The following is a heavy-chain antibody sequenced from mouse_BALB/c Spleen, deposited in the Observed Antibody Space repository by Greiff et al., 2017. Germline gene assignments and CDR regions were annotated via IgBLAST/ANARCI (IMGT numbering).Heavy chain of an antibody. J-gene: IGHJ4*01. CDR1: GYAFSSYW. Sequence: VQLQQSGAELVRPGSSVKISCKASGYAFSSYWMNWVKQRPGQGLEWIGKIYPGDGDTNYNGKFKGKATLTADKSSSTAYMQLSSLTSEDSAVYFCARSDYSYAMDYWGQGTSVTVSS. D-gene: IGHD2-4*01. CDR2: IYPGDGDT. V-gene: IGHV1-80*01. CDR3: ARSDYSYAMDY.